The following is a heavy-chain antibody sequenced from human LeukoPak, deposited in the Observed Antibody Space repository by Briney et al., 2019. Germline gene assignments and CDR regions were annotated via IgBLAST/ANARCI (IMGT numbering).Heavy chain of an antibody. D-gene: IGHD2-21*02. J-gene: IGHJ3*02. Sequence: SGPTLVKPTQTLTLTCTFSGFSLSTYGVGVGWIRQPPGKALEWLALIYWDDDKRYSPSLRSRLTITKDTSKNQVVLTMTNMDPVDTATYYCAHRETTYCSGDCYSGAFDIWGQGTMVTVSS. V-gene: IGHV2-5*02. CDR3: AHRETTYCSGDCYSGAFDI. CDR2: IYWDDDK. CDR1: GFSLSTYGVG.